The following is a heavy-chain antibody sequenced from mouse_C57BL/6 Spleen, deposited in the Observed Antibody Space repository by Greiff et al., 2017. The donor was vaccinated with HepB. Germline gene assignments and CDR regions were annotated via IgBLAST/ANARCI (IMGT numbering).Heavy chain of an antibody. V-gene: IGHV5-4*01. CDR3: ARDPYYGSRYFDY. J-gene: IGHJ2*01. CDR2: ISDGGSYT. D-gene: IGHD1-1*01. Sequence: EVKLVESGGGLVKPGGSLKLSCAASGFTFSSYAMSWVRQTPEKRLEWVATISDGGSYTYYPDNVKGRFTISRDNAKNNLYLQMSHLKSEDTAMYYCARDPYYGSRYFDYWGQGTTLTVSS. CDR1: GFTFSSYA.